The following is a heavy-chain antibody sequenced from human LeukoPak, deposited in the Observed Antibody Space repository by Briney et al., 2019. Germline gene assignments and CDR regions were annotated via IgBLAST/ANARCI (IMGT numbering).Heavy chain of an antibody. J-gene: IGHJ4*02. CDR2: IYTSGST. V-gene: IGHV4-39*07. CDR3: ARGDGSGSLGDDY. CDR1: GASISGSGYY. D-gene: IGHD3-10*01. Sequence: PSETLSLTCTVSGASISGSGYYWGWIRQPPGKGLEWIGRIYTSGSTNYNPSLKSRVTMSVDTSKNQFSLKLSSVTAADTAVYYCARGDGSGSLGDDYWGQGTLVTVSS.